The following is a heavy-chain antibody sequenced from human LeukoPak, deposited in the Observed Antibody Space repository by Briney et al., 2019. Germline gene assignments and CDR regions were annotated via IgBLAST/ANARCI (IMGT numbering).Heavy chain of an antibody. D-gene: IGHD3-16*01. CDR2: IYYSGST. J-gene: IGHJ3*02. CDR1: GGSISSYY. V-gene: IGHV4-59*01. Sequence: PSETLSLTCTVSGGSISSYYWSWIRQPPGKGLEWIGYIYYSGSTNYNPSLKSRVTISVDTSKNQFSLKLSSVTAADTAVYYCARDNHRGNAFDIWGQGTMVTVSS. CDR3: ARDNHRGNAFDI.